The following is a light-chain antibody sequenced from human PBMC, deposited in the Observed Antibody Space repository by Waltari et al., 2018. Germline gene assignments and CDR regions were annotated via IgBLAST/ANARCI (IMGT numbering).Light chain of an antibody. CDR2: GAS. Sequence: EIVLTQSPGTLSLSPGERATLTCRASQSVSRSLAWYQQNPGQAPRLLIYGASSRATGVPDRFGGSGSGTDFLLTISRLEPEDFALYYCQHYVRLPVSFGQGTKVEIK. J-gene: IGKJ1*01. CDR1: QSVSRS. V-gene: IGKV3-20*01. CDR3: QHYVRLPVS.